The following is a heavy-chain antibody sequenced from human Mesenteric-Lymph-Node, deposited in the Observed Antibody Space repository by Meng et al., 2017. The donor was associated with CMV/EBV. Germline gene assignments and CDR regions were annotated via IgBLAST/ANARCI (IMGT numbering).Heavy chain of an antibody. CDR3: VKGFDSGYDFWTFDI. D-gene: IGHD5-12*01. J-gene: IGHJ3*02. Sequence: GGSLRLSCVVSEFKFDDFAMHWVRQAPGKGLEWVAGISWNSDTIVYVDSVKGRFTISRDNAKNSLFLQMDSLRPEDTALYYCVKGFDSGYDFWTFDIWDQGTMVTVSS. CDR1: EFKFDDFA. V-gene: IGHV3-9*01. CDR2: ISWNSDTI.